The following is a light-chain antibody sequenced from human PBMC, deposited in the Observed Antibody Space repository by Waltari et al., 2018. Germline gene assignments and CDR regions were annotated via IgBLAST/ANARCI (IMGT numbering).Light chain of an antibody. CDR2: EVS. CDR1: SSDVGGYNY. CDR3: SSYAGSNIEVV. V-gene: IGLV2-8*01. J-gene: IGLJ2*01. Sequence: QSALTQPPSASGSPGQSVTISCPGTSSDVGGYNYVSWYQQHPGKAPKLMIYEVSKRPSGVPDRFSGSKSGNTASLTVSGLQAEDEADYYCSSYAGSNIEVVFGGGTKLTVL.